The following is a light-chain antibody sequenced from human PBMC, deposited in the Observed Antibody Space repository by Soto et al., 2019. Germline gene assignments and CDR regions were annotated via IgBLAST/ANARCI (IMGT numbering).Light chain of an antibody. CDR1: SSNVGRKA. CDR3: ATWDDSVTGWV. V-gene: IGLV1-36*01. CDR2: YND. J-gene: IGLJ3*02. Sequence: QSVLTQPPSVSGVPRQRVTISCSGSSSNVGRKAVTWYQHLPGRAPKLLIYYNDRLASGVSDRFSGSKSGTTASLAISGLQSEDEGDYYCATWDDSVTGWVFGGGTKVTVL.